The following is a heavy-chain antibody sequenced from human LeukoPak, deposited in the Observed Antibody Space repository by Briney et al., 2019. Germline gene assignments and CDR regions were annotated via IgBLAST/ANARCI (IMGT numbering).Heavy chain of an antibody. V-gene: IGHV4-31*03. CDR2: SYYTGTT. CDR1: GGSISSGGYY. Sequence: SETLSLTCTVSGGSISSGGYYWNWIRQDPGKGLEWIGYSYYTGTTYYNPSLKSRVTLSVDTSKNQFSLKLNSVTAADSAVYYCARGPGGELDHWGQGTLVTVSS. CDR3: ARGPGGELDH. D-gene: IGHD2-8*02. J-gene: IGHJ4*02.